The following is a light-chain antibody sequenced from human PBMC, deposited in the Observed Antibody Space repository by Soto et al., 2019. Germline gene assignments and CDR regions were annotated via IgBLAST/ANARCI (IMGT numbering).Light chain of an antibody. CDR3: QRYRSDPYT. J-gene: IGKJ2*01. V-gene: IGKV1-5*01. CDR2: HAS. Sequence: DIQMTQSPSTLSASIGDRVTSTCRASQSISSWLAWYQQKPGKAPKFLIYHASNFESGVPSRVRGSGTGTESDRDVRSLQHDDFANYYCQRYRSDPYTFGDGTQLDIK. CDR1: QSISSW.